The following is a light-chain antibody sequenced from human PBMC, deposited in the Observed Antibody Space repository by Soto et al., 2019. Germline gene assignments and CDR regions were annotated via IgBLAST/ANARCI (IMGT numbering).Light chain of an antibody. Sequence: EIVMTQSPATLSGSPGERATISCRASQSVSSNLAWYQQKPGQAPRLLSYGASTRATGIPARFSGSGSGTEFTLTISSLQSEDFAVYYCQQYNNWPRTFGQGTKVEIK. CDR3: QQYNNWPRT. CDR1: QSVSSN. V-gene: IGKV3-15*01. J-gene: IGKJ1*01. CDR2: GAS.